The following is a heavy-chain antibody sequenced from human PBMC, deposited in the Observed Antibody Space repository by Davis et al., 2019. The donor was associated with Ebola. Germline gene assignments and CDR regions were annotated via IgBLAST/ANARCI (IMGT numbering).Heavy chain of an antibody. D-gene: IGHD3-9*01. V-gene: IGHV4-59*04. Sequence: MPSETLSLTCTVSGGSIGTYYWSWIRQPPGKGLEWIGYIYHSGSTYYNPSLKSRVTISVDKSENHFSLKLSSVTAADTAVYYCARYFDWLGFDYWGQGTLVTVSS. CDR2: IYHSGST. J-gene: IGHJ4*02. CDR3: ARYFDWLGFDY. CDR1: GGSIGTYY.